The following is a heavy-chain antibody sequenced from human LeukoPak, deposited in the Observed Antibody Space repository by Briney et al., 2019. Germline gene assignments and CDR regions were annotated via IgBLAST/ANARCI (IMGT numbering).Heavy chain of an antibody. CDR2: ITGSGGTT. CDR1: GFSFSSYG. V-gene: IGHV3-23*01. CDR3: AKPAKTDYADY. J-gene: IGHJ4*02. D-gene: IGHD1-14*01. Sequence: GGSLRLSCAASGFSFSSYGMSWVRQAPGKGLEWISAITGSGGTTYYADSVEGRFTISRDNSKNTLYLQMNSLRAEDTALYYCAKPAKTDYADYWGQGTLVTVSS.